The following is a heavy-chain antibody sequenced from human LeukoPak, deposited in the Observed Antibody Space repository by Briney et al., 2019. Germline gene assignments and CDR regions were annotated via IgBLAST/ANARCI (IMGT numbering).Heavy chain of an antibody. D-gene: IGHD2-21*02. CDR3: ARDLGVETMTTTPLDY. Sequence: GGSLRLSCAASGLTFSSYNMHWVRQAPGKGLEWVAVIWYDGSNKYYADSVKGRFTISRDNSKNTLYLQMNSLRAEDTAVHYCARDLGVETMTTTPLDYWGQGTLVTVSS. J-gene: IGHJ4*02. CDR1: GLTFSSYN. V-gene: IGHV3-33*08. CDR2: IWYDGSNK.